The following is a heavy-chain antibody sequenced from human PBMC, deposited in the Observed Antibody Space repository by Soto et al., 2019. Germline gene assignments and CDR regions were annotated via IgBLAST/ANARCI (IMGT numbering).Heavy chain of an antibody. CDR3: AKAVLMSYYYGMDV. CDR2: ISYDGSNK. Sequence: PGGSLRLSCAASGFTFSSYGMHWVRQAPGKGLEWVAVISYDGSNKYYADSVKGRFTISRDNSKNTLYLQMNSLRAEDTAVYYCAKAVLMSYYYGMDVWGQGTTVTVSS. D-gene: IGHD2-8*01. V-gene: IGHV3-30*18. CDR1: GFTFSSYG. J-gene: IGHJ6*02.